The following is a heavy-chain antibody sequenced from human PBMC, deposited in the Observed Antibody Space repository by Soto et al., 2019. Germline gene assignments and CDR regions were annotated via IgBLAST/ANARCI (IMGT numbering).Heavy chain of an antibody. CDR1: GFTFSNVW. D-gene: IGHD2-15*01. J-gene: IGHJ4*02. CDR3: TAGYCSGGSCYSVVY. CDR2: IKRRADGGTT. Sequence: EVQLVESGGGLVKPGGSLSLSCAASGFTFSNVWMSWVRQAPGKGLGWVGRIKRRADGGTTDYATPVRGRFTVSRDDSKNTLYLQMNSLKTEDTAVYYCTAGYCSGGSCYSVVYWGQGTLVTVSS. V-gene: IGHV3-15*01.